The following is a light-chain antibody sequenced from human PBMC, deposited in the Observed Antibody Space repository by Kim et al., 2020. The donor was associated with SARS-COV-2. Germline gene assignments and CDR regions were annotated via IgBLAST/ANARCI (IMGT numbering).Light chain of an antibody. CDR1: KLGDKY. Sequence: SYELTQPPSVSVSPGQTARITCSGDKLGDKYVCWYQQKSGRSPVLVIYQDNKRPSGIPERFSGSNSGNTATLTISGTQAMDEANYYCQAWDSGPAVVFGGGTQLTVL. CDR2: QDN. V-gene: IGLV3-1*01. J-gene: IGLJ2*01. CDR3: QAWDSGPAVV.